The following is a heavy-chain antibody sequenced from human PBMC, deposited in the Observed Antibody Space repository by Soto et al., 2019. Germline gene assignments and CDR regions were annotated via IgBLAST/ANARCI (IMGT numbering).Heavy chain of an antibody. V-gene: IGHV1-2*02. CDR3: ARGWKYGDYFYGLDV. CDR1: GYIFTAYY. J-gene: IGHJ6*02. D-gene: IGHD1-7*01. Sequence: ASVKVSCKASGYIFTAYYMHWVRQAPGQGPECMGWFNPNSGDTYYAQKFQGRITMTRDTSMSTAYMELSSLKSDDTAMYYCARGWKYGDYFYGLDVWGQGTTVTVSS. CDR2: FNPNSGDT.